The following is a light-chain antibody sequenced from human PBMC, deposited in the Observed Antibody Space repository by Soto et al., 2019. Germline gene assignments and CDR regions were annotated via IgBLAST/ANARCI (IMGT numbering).Light chain of an antibody. V-gene: IGKV3-15*01. CDR2: LAS. CDR3: QQYNSWPLT. Sequence: EIVMTQSPATLSVSPGERATLSCRASQSVNSKVAWYHQKPGQAPRLLIYLASTRATGIPARFSGSGSGTEFTLTISSLQSEDFAVYFCQQYNSWPLTFGGGIKVEIK. CDR1: QSVNSK. J-gene: IGKJ4*01.